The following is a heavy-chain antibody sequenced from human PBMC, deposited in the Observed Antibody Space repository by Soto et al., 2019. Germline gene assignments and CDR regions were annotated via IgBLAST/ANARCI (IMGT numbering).Heavy chain of an antibody. CDR1: GGSISSYY. V-gene: IGHV4-59*01. J-gene: IGHJ5*02. CDR2: IYYSGST. CDR3: ARDRYSSSWTGWFDP. D-gene: IGHD6-13*01. Sequence: PSETLSLTCTVSGGSISSYYWSWIRQPPGKGLEWIGYIYYSGSTNYNPSLKSRVTISVDTSKNQFSLKLSSVTAADTAVYYCARDRYSSSWTGWFDPWGQGTLVTVSS.